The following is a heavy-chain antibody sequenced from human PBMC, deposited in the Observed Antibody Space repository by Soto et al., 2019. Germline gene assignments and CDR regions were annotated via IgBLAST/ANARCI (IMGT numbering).Heavy chain of an antibody. CDR3: ARGVPDPIVLVPAAIYDY. J-gene: IGHJ4*02. D-gene: IGHD2-2*01. CDR1: GFTFSSYG. Sequence: QVQLVESGGGVVQPGRSLRLSCAASGFTFSSYGMHWVRQAPGKGLEWVAVIWYDGSNKYYADSVKGRFTISRDNSKNTLYLQMNSLRAEDTAVYYCARGVPDPIVLVPAAIYDYWGQGTLVTVSS. CDR2: IWYDGSNK. V-gene: IGHV3-33*01.